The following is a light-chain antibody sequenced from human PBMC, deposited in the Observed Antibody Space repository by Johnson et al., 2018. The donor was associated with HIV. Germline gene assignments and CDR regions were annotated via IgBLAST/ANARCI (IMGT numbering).Light chain of an antibody. Sequence: QSVLTQSPSASGTPGQRVTISCSGSSSNIGSNTVNWYQQLPGTAPKLLIYSNNQRPSGVPDRFSGSKSGTESSMHISGVQSEDEADYYCATWYSSLSAGEVFGTGTKVTVL. V-gene: IGLV1-44*01. CDR2: SNN. J-gene: IGLJ1*01. CDR3: ATWYSSLSAGEV. CDR1: SSNIGSNT.